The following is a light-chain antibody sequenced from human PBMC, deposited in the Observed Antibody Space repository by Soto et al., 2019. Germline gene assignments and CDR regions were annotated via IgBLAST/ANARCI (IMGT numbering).Light chain of an antibody. CDR2: GAS. Sequence: EIVLTQSPGTLSLSPGERATLSCRASQSVSSSYLAWYQHKPGQAPRLLIYGASSRATGIPDRFSGTGSGTDFTLSIIGLEPQDFALYYCQQYDTSPWTFGQGTKVEVK. V-gene: IGKV3-20*01. CDR1: QSVSSSY. J-gene: IGKJ1*01. CDR3: QQYDTSPWT.